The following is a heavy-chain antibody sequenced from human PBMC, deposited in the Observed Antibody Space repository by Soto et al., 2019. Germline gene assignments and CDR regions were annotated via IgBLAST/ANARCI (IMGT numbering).Heavy chain of an antibody. CDR2: IYYSGST. CDR3: ARQVIYGDYVHFDY. Sequence: SETLSLTCTVSGGSISSSSYYWGWIRQPPGKGLEWIGSIYYSGSTYYNPSLKSRVTISVDTSKNQFSLNLSSVTAADTAVYYCARQVIYGDYVHFDYWGQGTLVTVSS. V-gene: IGHV4-39*01. J-gene: IGHJ4*02. CDR1: GGSISSSSYY. D-gene: IGHD4-17*01.